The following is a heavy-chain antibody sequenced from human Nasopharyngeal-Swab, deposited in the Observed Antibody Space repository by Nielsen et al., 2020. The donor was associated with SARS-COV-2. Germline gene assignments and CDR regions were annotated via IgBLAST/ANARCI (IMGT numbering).Heavy chain of an antibody. V-gene: IGHV1-46*01. CDR1: GYTVTSYY. D-gene: IGHD6-13*01. Sequence: ASGKVSCKASGYTVTSYYRHWGRQATGQGLEWKGIINPSGGSTSYAQKFQGRVTMTRDTSTSTVYMELSSLRSEDTAVYYCARDQASIAAMAYWGQGTLVTVSS. J-gene: IGHJ4*02. CDR3: ARDQASIAAMAY. CDR2: INPSGGST.